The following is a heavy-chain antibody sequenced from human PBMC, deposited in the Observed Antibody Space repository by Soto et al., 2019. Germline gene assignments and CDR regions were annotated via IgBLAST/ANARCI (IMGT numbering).Heavy chain of an antibody. D-gene: IGHD3-22*01. J-gene: IGHJ5*02. Sequence: EVQLVESGGCLVQPWGSLRLSCAATGFTVSSNYMSWVRQAPGKGLEWVSVIYSGGSTYYADSVKGRFTISRDNSKNTLYLQMNSLRAEDTAVYYCARYYYDSSVRFDPWGQGTLVTVSS. CDR2: IYSGGST. V-gene: IGHV3-66*01. CDR1: GFTVSSNY. CDR3: ARYYYDSSVRFDP.